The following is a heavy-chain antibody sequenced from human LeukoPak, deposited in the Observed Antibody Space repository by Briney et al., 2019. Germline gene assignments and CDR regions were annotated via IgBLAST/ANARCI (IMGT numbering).Heavy chain of an antibody. CDR3: ARARSVVITWGFDY. J-gene: IGHJ4*02. V-gene: IGHV3-30-3*01. Sequence: PGRSLRLSCAASGFTFSSYAMHWVRQAPGKGLEWVAVISYDGSNKYYADSVKGRFTISRDNSKNTLYLQMNSLRAEDTAVYYCARARSVVITWGFDYWGQGTLVTVSS. D-gene: IGHD3-22*01. CDR2: ISYDGSNK. CDR1: GFTFSSYA.